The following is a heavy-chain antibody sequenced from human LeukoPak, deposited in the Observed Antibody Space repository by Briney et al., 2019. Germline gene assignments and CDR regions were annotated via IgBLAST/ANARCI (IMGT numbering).Heavy chain of an antibody. Sequence: VKPGGPLRLSCAASGFTFRGYTMNWVRPAAGKGLEWVATISASSAYIFYAASLKGRFTISRDNAKNSLFLEIDSLRAEDTAVYYCARETDRSCFYYDHWGQGTLVTVAS. CDR2: ISASSAYI. V-gene: IGHV3-21*01. D-gene: IGHD3-10*01. J-gene: IGHJ4*02. CDR1: GFTFRGYT. CDR3: ARETDRSCFYYDH.